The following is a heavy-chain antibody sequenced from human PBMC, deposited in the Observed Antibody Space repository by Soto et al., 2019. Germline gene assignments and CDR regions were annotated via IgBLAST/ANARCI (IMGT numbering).Heavy chain of an antibody. CDR3: ACIFSGGYGYGFYYYGMDV. CDR2: IYYSGST. V-gene: IGHV4-39*01. D-gene: IGHD5-18*01. Sequence: PSETLSLTSTVSGGSISSSSDYWGWIRQPPGKGLEWIGSIYYSGSTYYNPSLKSRVTISVDTSKNQFSLKLSSVTAADTAVYYCACIFSGGYGYGFYYYGMDVWGQGTTVTVSS. CDR1: GGSISSSSDY. J-gene: IGHJ6*02.